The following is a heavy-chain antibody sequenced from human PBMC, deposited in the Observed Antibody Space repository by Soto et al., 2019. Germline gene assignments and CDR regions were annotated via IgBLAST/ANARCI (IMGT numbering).Heavy chain of an antibody. Sequence: GSLRLSCAASGFTFSSYSMNWVRQAPGKGLEWVSYISSSSSTIYYADSVKGRFTISRDNAKNSLYLQMNSLRDEDTAVYYCARKTYGSGSYPYYFDYWGQGTLVTVSS. J-gene: IGHJ4*02. CDR1: GFTFSSYS. CDR3: ARKTYGSGSYPYYFDY. D-gene: IGHD1-26*01. V-gene: IGHV3-48*02. CDR2: ISSSSSTI.